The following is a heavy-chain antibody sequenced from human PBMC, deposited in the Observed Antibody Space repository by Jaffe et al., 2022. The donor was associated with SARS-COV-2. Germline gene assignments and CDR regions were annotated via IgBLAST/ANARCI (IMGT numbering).Heavy chain of an antibody. D-gene: IGHD2-2*01. CDR2: INHSGST. J-gene: IGHJ6*02. CDR3: ARGPRYCSSTSCYGGYYGMDV. V-gene: IGHV4-34*01. Sequence: QVQLQQWGAGLLKPSETLSLTCAVYGGSFSGYYWSWIRQPPGKGLEWIGEINHSGSTNYNPSLKSRVTISVDTSKNQFSLKLSSVTAADTAVYYCARGPRYCSSTSCYGGYYGMDVWGQGTTVTVSS. CDR1: GGSFSGYY.